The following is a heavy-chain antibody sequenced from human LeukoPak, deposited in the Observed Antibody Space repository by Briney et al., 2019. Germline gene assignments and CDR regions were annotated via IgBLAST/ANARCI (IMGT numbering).Heavy chain of an antibody. V-gene: IGHV3-33*01. J-gene: IGHJ4*02. D-gene: IGHD6-13*01. CDR2: IWYDGSNK. Sequence: PGGSLRLSCAASGFTFSSYGMHWVRQAPGKGLEWVAVIWYDGSNKYYADSVKGRFTISRDNSKNTLYLQMNSLRAEDTAVYYCAGEPYSSSWYSGGPLDYWGQGTLVTVSS. CDR3: AGEPYSSSWYSGGPLDY. CDR1: GFTFSSYG.